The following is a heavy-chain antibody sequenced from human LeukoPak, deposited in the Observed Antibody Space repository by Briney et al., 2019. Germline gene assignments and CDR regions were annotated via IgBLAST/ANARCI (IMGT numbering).Heavy chain of an antibody. CDR1: GFTFSDYY. D-gene: IGHD4-17*01. CDR2: ISSSGSTI. Sequence: AGGSLRLSCAASGFTFSDYYMSWIRQAPGKGLEWVSYISSSGSTIYYADSVKGRFTISRDNAKNSLYLQMNSLRAEDTAVYYRARDYGDYVGYNWFDPWGQGTLVTVSS. J-gene: IGHJ5*02. CDR3: ARDYGDYVGYNWFDP. V-gene: IGHV3-11*01.